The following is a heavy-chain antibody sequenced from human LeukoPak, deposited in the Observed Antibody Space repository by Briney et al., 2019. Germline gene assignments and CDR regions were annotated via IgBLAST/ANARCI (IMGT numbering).Heavy chain of an antibody. CDR1: GGSISSGDYY. J-gene: IGHJ6*02. CDR3: ARVLSDYPYHYYGMDV. CDR2: IYYSGSA. V-gene: IGHV4-30-4*01. Sequence: SETLSLTCTVSGGSISSGDYYWSWIRQPPGKGLEWIGYIYYSGSAYYNPSLKSRVTISVDTSKNQFSLKLSSVTAADTAVYYCARVLSDYPYHYYGMDVWGQGTTVTVSS. D-gene: IGHD1-26*01.